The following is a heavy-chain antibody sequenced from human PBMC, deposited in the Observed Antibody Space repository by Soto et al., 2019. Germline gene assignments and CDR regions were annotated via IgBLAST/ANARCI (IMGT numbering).Heavy chain of an antibody. CDR2: IHRRGIT. CDR3: ASAADYRLNY. V-gene: IGHV4-4*02. J-gene: IGHJ4*02. D-gene: IGHD4-17*01. CDR1: GDSVSSDNW. Sequence: QVHLQESGPGLVKPSGTLSLTCAVSGDSVSSDNWWSWVRQPPGKEMEWIGEIHRRGITTYNPSLESRVTMSIDKSKHQFYLDLTSVTAADTALYFCASAADYRLNYWGQGTLVTVSS.